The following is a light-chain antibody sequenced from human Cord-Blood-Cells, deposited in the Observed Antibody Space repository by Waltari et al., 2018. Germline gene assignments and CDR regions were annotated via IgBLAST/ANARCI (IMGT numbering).Light chain of an antibody. V-gene: IGLV3-19*01. CDR2: GKN. Sequence: QKPGQAPVLVIYGKNNRPSGIPDRFSGSSSGNTASLTITGARAEDEADYYCNSRDSSGYVFGTGTKVTVL. J-gene: IGLJ1*01. CDR3: NSRDSSGYV.